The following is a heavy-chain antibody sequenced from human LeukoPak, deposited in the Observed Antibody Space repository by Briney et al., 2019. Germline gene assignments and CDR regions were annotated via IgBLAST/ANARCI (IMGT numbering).Heavy chain of an antibody. V-gene: IGHV3-21*01. CDR1: GFSFSHYA. CDR2: ITSSSDYI. Sequence: PGGSLRLSCAGSGFSFSHYAINWVRQAPGKGLEWVSSITSSSDYIYYADSVKGRFTISRDNAKNLLYLQMNSLRAEDTAVYYCARGLSGYASSLGYWGQGTLVTVSS. D-gene: IGHD6-6*01. CDR3: ARGLSGYASSLGY. J-gene: IGHJ4*02.